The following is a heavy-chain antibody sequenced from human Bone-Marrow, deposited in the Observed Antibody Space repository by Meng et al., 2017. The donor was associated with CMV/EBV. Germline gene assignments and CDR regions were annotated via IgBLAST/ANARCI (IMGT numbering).Heavy chain of an antibody. CDR3: ARLSSSDDAFDV. V-gene: IGHV3-7*01. CDR1: GFTFSNYW. CDR2: IKQDGNEK. J-gene: IGHJ3*01. Sequence: GESLKISCAASGFTFSNYWMSWVRQAPGKGLEWVANIKQDGNEKYYVDSVKGRFTISRDNAKNSLYLQMNSLRAEDTAVYYCARLSSSDDAFDVWGQGKMVNVAS. D-gene: IGHD6-6*01.